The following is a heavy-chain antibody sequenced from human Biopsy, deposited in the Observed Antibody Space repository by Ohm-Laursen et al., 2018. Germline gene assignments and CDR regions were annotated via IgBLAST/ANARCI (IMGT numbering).Heavy chain of an antibody. Sequence: SLRLSCSASGSIFSSYAMHWVRQAPGKGLQWVAFISYDGSKKDYGDSVKGRFTISRDNSKNTLYLQMNNLRAEDTAVYYCAKIAFDSSGANTMRDYWGQGTLVTVFS. CDR1: GSIFSSYA. V-gene: IGHV3-30*18. CDR3: AKIAFDSSGANTMRDY. D-gene: IGHD3-22*01. J-gene: IGHJ4*02. CDR2: ISYDGSKK.